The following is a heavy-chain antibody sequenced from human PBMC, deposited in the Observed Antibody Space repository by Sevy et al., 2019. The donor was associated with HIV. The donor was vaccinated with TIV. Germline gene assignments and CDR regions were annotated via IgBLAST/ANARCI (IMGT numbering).Heavy chain of an antibody. J-gene: IGHJ4*02. D-gene: IGHD6-19*01. CDR2: RSGSGGST. V-gene: IGHV3-23*01. CDR3: ARGEQWLSFNY. Sequence: GGSLRLSCAASGFTFSSYAMSWVRLAPVKGLEWVSVRSGSGGSTYYADSVKGRFTISRDNSKNTLYLQMNSLRAEDTAVYYCARGEQWLSFNYWGQGTLVTVSS. CDR1: GFTFSSYA.